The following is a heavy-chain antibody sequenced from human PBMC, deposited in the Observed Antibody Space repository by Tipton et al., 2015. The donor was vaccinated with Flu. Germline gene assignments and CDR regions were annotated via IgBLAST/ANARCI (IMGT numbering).Heavy chain of an antibody. J-gene: IGHJ6*02. CDR2: ISYDGSNK. D-gene: IGHD3-3*01. CDR1: GFTFSSYA. Sequence: SLRLSCAASGFTFSSYAMHWVRQAPGKGLEWVAVISYDGSNKYYADSVKGRFTISRDNSKNTLYLQMNNLRAEDTAVYYCARDAYDFWRGYYYCYYYGMGDWGRGTTVTDSS. V-gene: IGHV3-30-3*01. CDR3: ARDAYDFWRGYYYCYYYGMGD.